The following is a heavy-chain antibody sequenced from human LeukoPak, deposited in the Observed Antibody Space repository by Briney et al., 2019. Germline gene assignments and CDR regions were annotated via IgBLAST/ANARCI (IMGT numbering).Heavy chain of an antibody. J-gene: IGHJ4*02. CDR3: ARYEMTTGFDY. V-gene: IGHV4-61*02. CDR2: IYTSGST. CDR1: GGSISSGSYY. D-gene: IGHD4-17*01. Sequence: SETLSLTCTVSGGSISSGSYYWSWIRQPAGKGLEWIGRIYTSGSTNYNPSLKSRVTISVDTSKNQFSLKLSSVTAADTAVYYCARYEMTTGFDYWGQGTLVTVSS.